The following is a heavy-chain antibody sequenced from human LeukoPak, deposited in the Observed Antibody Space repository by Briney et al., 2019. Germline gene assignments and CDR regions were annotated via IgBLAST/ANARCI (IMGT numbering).Heavy chain of an antibody. D-gene: IGHD6-6*01. Sequence: GGSLRLSCAASGFTFSSYWMHWVRQAPGKGLVWVSRISTDGSSTNSADSVKGRLTISRDNAKNTLYLQMNSLRAEDTAVYYCVREYSSSSGRAFDMWGQETMVTVSP. CDR2: ISTDGSST. J-gene: IGHJ3*02. V-gene: IGHV3-74*01. CDR3: VREYSSSSGRAFDM. CDR1: GFTFSSYW.